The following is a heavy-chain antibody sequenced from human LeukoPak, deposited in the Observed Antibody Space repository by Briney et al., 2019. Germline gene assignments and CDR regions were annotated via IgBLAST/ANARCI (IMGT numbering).Heavy chain of an antibody. D-gene: IGHD6-13*01. CDR2: IIGSGDST. CDR1: GFTFSTYA. J-gene: IGHJ4*02. Sequence: GGSLRLSCAASGFTFSTYAMSWVRQAPGKGLEWVSAIIGSGDSTYYADSVKGRFTISRDNSKNTLYLQVNSLRAEDTAFYYCAKHLSSSSRYYYDSWGQGTLVAVSS. V-gene: IGHV3-23*01. CDR3: AKHLSSSSRYYYDS.